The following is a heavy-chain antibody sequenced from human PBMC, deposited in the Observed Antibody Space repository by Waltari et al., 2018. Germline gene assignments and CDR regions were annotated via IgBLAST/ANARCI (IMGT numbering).Heavy chain of an antibody. CDR2: IYAGSGGS. J-gene: IGHJ4*02. CDR3: ARAGLGSPLQWLQLLDS. CDR1: EVNLYNNY. Sequence: EVQLVESGGGLVQPGGSLRLSCEAAEVNLYNNYTSWVRQAPGKGLEWVSVIYAGSGGSFYAESVKGRFIISRDNSKNTLYLDLHSLTDEDTAVYYCARAGLGSPLQWLQLLDSWGRGTLVTVSS. V-gene: IGHV3-53*01. D-gene: IGHD5-12*01.